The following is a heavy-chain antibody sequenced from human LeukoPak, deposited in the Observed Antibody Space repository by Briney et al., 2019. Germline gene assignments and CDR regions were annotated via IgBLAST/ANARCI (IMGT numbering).Heavy chain of an antibody. D-gene: IGHD6-13*01. CDR1: GFTFSSYW. V-gene: IGHV3-7*01. CDR3: ASMYSSSWTPYYFDY. Sequence: GGSLRLFCAASGFTFSSYWMSWVRQAPGKGLEWVANIKQDGSEKYYVDSVKGRFTISRDNAKNSLYLQMNSLRAEDTAVYYCASMYSSSWTPYYFDYWGQGTLVTVSS. CDR2: IKQDGSEK. J-gene: IGHJ4*02.